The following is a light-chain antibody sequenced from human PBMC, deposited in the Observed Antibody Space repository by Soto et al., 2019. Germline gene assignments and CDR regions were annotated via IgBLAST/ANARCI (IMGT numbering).Light chain of an antibody. CDR3: VLYMGSGMNV. Sequence: QTVVTQEPSLSVSPGGTVTFTCGLTSGSVSTNYYPSWYQQTPGQAPRTLMYSTNTRSSGVPDRFSGSILGNKAALTITGAQADDESHYYGVLYMGSGMNVFGGGTQLTVL. V-gene: IGLV8-61*01. J-gene: IGLJ7*01. CDR2: STN. CDR1: SGSVSTNYY.